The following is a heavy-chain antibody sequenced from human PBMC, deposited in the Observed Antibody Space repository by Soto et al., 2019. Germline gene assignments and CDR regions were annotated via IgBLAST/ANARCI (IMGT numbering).Heavy chain of an antibody. CDR2: IIPIFGTA. Sequence: QVQLVQSGAEVKKPGSSVKVSCKASGGTFSSYAISWVRQAPGQVLEWMGGIIPIFGTANYAQKFQGRVTITADESTSTAYMELSSLRSEDTAVYYCARDLRGVNDPRFDPWGQGTLVTVSS. CDR1: GGTFSSYA. J-gene: IGHJ5*02. D-gene: IGHD3-10*01. CDR3: ARDLRGVNDPRFDP. V-gene: IGHV1-69*01.